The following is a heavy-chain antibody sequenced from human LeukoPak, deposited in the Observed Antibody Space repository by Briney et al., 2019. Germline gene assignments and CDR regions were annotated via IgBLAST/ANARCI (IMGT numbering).Heavy chain of an antibody. CDR2: MNPNSGKT. V-gene: IGHV1-8*02. CDR3: ARTTTATLGY. CDR1: AYTFSNFG. Sequence: GASVKVSCKASAYTFSNFGISWVRQATGQGLEWMGWMNPNSGKTGFAQKFQGRVTMTRNTSISTAYMELNSLRSEDTAVYYCARTTTATLGYWGQGTLVTVSS. J-gene: IGHJ4*02. D-gene: IGHD4-17*01.